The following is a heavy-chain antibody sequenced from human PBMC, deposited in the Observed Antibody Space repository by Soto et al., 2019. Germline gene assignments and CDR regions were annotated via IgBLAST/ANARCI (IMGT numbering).Heavy chain of an antibody. J-gene: IGHJ4*02. V-gene: IGHV4-34*01. Sequence: SETLSLTCAGYGGAFSGYCWACIPPPAGKGLGWIGGNKNSGVNNYNPSLQSRVTLLVGTXKNNFSLLLRSLTPADTGVYYCARGFGVTAPGIRGDSYPLDYCGQGTLITVSS. CDR2: NKNSGVN. CDR3: ARGFGVTAPGIRGDSYPLDY. CDR1: GGAFSGYC. D-gene: IGHD2-21*01.